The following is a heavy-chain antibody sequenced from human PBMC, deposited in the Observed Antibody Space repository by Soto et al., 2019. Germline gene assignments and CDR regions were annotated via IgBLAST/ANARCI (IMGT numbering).Heavy chain of an antibody. CDR1: GFTFSSYG. CDR3: AKEWVYDSSGWSFDY. Sequence: QVQLVESGGGVVQPGRSLRLSCAASGFTFSSYGMHWVRQAPGKGLEWVAVISDDGSNKYYADSVKGRITISRDNSKNTLYLQMNSLRAEDTAVYYCAKEWVYDSSGWSFDYWGQGTLVTVSS. D-gene: IGHD3-22*01. V-gene: IGHV3-30*18. J-gene: IGHJ4*02. CDR2: ISDDGSNK.